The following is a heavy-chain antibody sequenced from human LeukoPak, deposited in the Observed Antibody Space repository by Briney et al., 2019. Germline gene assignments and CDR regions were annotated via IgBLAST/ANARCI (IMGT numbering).Heavy chain of an antibody. D-gene: IGHD3-22*01. J-gene: IGHJ4*02. CDR2: IKQDGSEK. V-gene: IGHV3-7*01. CDR3: ARVLIPPNDSSAYAPWYFDY. CDR1: GSTFSTYW. Sequence: GGSLRLSCAASGSTFSTYWMSWVRRAPGKGLEWVANIKQDGSEKYYVDSVKGRFTISRDNAKNSLYLQMNSLRAEDTAVYYCARVLIPPNDSSAYAPWYFDYWGQGTLVTVSS.